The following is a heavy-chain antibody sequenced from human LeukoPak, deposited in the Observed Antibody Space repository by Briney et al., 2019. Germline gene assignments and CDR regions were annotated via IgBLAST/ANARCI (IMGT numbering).Heavy chain of an antibody. D-gene: IGHD6-13*01. CDR3: ATTADTAAGPY. Sequence: GGSLRLSCVASGFSFSTFWMTWVRQAPGNGLEWVANINGDGSVAFYGDSVKGRFTISRDNAKNSLYLQMNSLRDEDTGVYYCATTADTAAGPYWGQGALVTVSS. V-gene: IGHV3-7*01. CDR1: GFSFSTFW. J-gene: IGHJ4*02. CDR2: INGDGSVA.